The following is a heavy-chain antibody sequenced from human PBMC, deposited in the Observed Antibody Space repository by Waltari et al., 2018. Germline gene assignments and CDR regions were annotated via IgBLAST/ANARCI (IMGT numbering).Heavy chain of an antibody. CDR1: GFSLGHFG. CDR2: LWFEGGDE. J-gene: IGHJ4*02. D-gene: IGHD3-16*01. Sequence: QLQRVESGGGVVQPGKSLGLAWAASGFSLGHFGMDWVRQAPGRGLEWVALLWFEGGDEYYADSVRGRFTISRDNSKNLLYLHMDSLRVDDTAVYYCAKDAFGNTYMDHWGQGTLVTVSS. CDR3: AKDAFGNTYMDH. V-gene: IGHV3-30*18.